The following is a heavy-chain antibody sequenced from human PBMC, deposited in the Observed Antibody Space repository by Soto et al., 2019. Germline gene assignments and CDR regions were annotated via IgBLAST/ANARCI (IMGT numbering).Heavy chain of an antibody. V-gene: IGHV1-69*12. J-gene: IGHJ6*02. CDR1: GGSLSNYG. CDR3: ARGDPTKIVVTTYYAMDV. Sequence: QVQLVQSGAEVKKPGSSVKVSCKASGGSLSNYGISWVRQAPGQGLEWMGAIIPVFGTPNYAQKFQDRVTITADESTTTVYMEVRSLTSEDTAVYYCARGDPTKIVVTTYYAMDVWGQGTTVTVSS. D-gene: IGHD3-22*01. CDR2: IIPVFGTP.